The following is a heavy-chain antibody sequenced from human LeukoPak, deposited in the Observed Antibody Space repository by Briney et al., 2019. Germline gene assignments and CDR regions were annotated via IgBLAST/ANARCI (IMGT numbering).Heavy chain of an antibody. CDR2: MSADSATT. D-gene: IGHD3-10*01. Sequence: GGSLRLSCAASGFNFGSYSMTWVRQAPGKGLEWVSVMSADSATTFYADSVKGRFTISRDNAKNTVFLQMSSLRAEDTALYYCARKSASGNYPXDYXXQGTXVTVSS. CDR1: GFNFGSYS. V-gene: IGHV3-23*01. J-gene: IGHJ4*02. CDR3: ARKSASGNYPXDY.